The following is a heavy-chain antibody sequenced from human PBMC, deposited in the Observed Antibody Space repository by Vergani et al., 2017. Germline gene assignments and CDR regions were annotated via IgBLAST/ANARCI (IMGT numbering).Heavy chain of an antibody. Sequence: EVQLVETGGGLIQPGGSLRLSCAASGFTVSSNYMSWVRQAPGKGLEWVSVIYSGGSTYYADSVKGRFTISRDNSKNTLYLQMNSLRAEDTAVYYCARDSGYYPTDWFDPWGLGTLVTVSS. CDR1: GFTVSSNY. CDR2: IYSGGST. V-gene: IGHV3-53*02. CDR3: ARDSGYYPTDWFDP. J-gene: IGHJ5*02. D-gene: IGHD3-22*01.